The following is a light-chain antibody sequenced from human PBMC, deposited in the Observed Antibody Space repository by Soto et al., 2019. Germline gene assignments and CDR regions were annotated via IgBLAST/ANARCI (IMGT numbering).Light chain of an antibody. V-gene: IGLV2-23*01. Sequence: QSVLTQPASVSASPGQSITIPCTGTSSDVGSYNLVSWFRQHPGKVPKLLIYEGTKRPSGLSDRFSGSKSGTTASLTISGLQAEDEAHYYCYSYAGENLYVFGTGTKVTV. CDR1: SSDVGSYNL. CDR3: YSYAGENLYV. CDR2: EGT. J-gene: IGLJ1*01.